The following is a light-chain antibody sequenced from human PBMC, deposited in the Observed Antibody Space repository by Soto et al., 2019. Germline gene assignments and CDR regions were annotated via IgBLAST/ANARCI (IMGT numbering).Light chain of an antibody. Sequence: DIVLTQTPLSSPVTLGQPAAISCRSSQSLVHSNGHTYLSWLHQRPGQPPRLLIYEISNRFSGVPDRFSGGGAGTDFTLTISRVEAEDVGVYYCMQDLQTPFTFGGGTKVDIK. V-gene: IGKV2-24*01. CDR1: QSLVHSNGHTY. J-gene: IGKJ4*01. CDR2: EIS. CDR3: MQDLQTPFT.